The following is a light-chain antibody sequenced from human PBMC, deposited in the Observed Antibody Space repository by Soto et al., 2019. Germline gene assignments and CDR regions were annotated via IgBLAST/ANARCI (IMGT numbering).Light chain of an antibody. V-gene: IGKV1-9*01. CDR1: QGIASY. CDR2: AAS. J-gene: IGKJ1*01. Sequence: DIQLTQSPSFLSASVGDRVTITCRASQGIASYLAWYQQKPGKAPKLLIYAASTLQSGVPSRFSGSGSGTECTLTISSLQREDFATYYCQQLKSYPRMVGQGTKVEIK. CDR3: QQLKSYPRM.